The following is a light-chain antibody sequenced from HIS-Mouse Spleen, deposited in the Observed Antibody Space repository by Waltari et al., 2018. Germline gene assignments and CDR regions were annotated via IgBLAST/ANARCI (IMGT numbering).Light chain of an antibody. J-gene: IGKJ1*01. CDR1: QSVSSSY. CDR2: GAS. CDR3: QQYGSSPPWP. Sequence: EIVLTQSPRTLSLSPGERATLSCRPSQSVSSSYLAWYQQKPGQAPRLLIYGASSRATGIPDRFSGSGSGTDFTLTISRLEPEDFAVYYCQQYGSSPPWPFGQGTKVEIK. V-gene: IGKV3-20*01.